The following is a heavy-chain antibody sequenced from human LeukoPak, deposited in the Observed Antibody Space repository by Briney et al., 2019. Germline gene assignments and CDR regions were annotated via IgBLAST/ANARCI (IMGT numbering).Heavy chain of an antibody. Sequence: SETLSLTCTVSGYSISSGYYWGWIRQPPGKGLEWIGSIFHTGSTNYNPSLKSRVTISVDTSKNQFSLKLSSVTAADTAVYYCARHPVTYGDYYSDSWGQGTLVTVSS. CDR3: ARHPVTYGDYYSDS. V-gene: IGHV4-38-2*02. J-gene: IGHJ4*02. D-gene: IGHD4-17*01. CDR2: IFHTGST. CDR1: GYSISSGYY.